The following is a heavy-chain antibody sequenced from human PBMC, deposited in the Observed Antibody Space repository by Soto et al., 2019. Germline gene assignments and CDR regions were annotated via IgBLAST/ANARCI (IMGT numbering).Heavy chain of an antibody. CDR1: GHSISDYY. Sequence: PSETLSLTCDVSGHSISDYYWSWIRQSPGKGLEWLGYIYNRGRVNTNPSLQSRATISMDTSKNQLSLNLRSVTAADTAVYYCARGRVLGYCSGGSCYSDWSPRRGYFDYWGQGTLVTVPS. J-gene: IGHJ4*02. V-gene: IGHV4-34*11. CDR2: IYNRGRV. D-gene: IGHD2-15*01. CDR3: ARGRVLGYCSGGSCYSDWSPRRGYFDY.